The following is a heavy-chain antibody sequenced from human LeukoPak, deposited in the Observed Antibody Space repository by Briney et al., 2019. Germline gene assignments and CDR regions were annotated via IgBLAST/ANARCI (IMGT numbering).Heavy chain of an antibody. V-gene: IGHV3-30-3*01. Sequence: GGSLRLSCAASGFTFSSYAMHWVRQAPGKGLEWVAVISYDGSNKYYADSVKGRFTISRDNSKNTLYLQMNSLRAEDTAVYYCAKDFYDFWSGPVIDYWGQGTLVTVSS. CDR3: AKDFYDFWSGPVIDY. J-gene: IGHJ4*02. CDR1: GFTFSSYA. CDR2: ISYDGSNK. D-gene: IGHD3-3*01.